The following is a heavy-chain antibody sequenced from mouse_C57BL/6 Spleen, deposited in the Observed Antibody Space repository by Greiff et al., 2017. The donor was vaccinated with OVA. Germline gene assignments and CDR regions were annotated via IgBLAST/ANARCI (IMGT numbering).Heavy chain of an antibody. Sequence: EVKLMESGGGLVQPGGSLSLSCAASGFTFTDYYMSWVRQPPGKALEWLGFIRNKANGYTTEYSASVKGRVTISRDNSHSSLYLQMNALRAEDSATYYCARSYSKEAMDYWGQGTSVTVSS. CDR1: GFTFTDYY. D-gene: IGHD2-5*01. J-gene: IGHJ4*01. CDR3: ARSYSKEAMDY. V-gene: IGHV7-3*01. CDR2: IRNKANGYTT.